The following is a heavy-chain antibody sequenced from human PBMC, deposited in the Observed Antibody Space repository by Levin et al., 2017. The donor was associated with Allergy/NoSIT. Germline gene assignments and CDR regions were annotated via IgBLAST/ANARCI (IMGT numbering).Heavy chain of an antibody. CDR2: IYWDDDK. Sequence: SGPTLVKPTQTLTLTCTFSGFSLSTSGVGVGWIRQPPGKALEWLALIYWDDDKRYSPSLKSRLTITKDTSKNQVVLTMTNMDPVDTATYYCAHRSGGGYIWGSYPRGFDYWGQGTLVTVSS. CDR3: AHRSGGGYIWGSYPRGFDY. J-gene: IGHJ4*02. D-gene: IGHD3-16*01. CDR1: GFSLSTSGVG. V-gene: IGHV2-5*02.